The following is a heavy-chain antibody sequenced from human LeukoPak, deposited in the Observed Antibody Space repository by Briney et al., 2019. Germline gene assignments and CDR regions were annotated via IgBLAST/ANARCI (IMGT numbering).Heavy chain of an antibody. V-gene: IGHV5-51*01. D-gene: IGHD1-1*01. CDR3: ARAQEEGGTDDAFDI. Sequence: GESLKISCKGSGYSFTSYWIGWVRQMPGKGLEWMGIIYPGDSDTRYSPSFQGQVTISADKSISTAYLQWSSLKASDTAMYYCARAQEEGGTDDAFDIWGQGTMVTVSS. CDR1: GYSFTSYW. J-gene: IGHJ3*02. CDR2: IYPGDSDT.